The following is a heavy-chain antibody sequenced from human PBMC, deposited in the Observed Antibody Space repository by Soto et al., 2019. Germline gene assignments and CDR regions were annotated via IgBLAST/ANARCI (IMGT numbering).Heavy chain of an antibody. CDR3: ARGGVWDIVLVPAANLPRWFDP. Sequence: QVQLVQSGAEVKKPGSSVKVSCKASGGTFSSYAISWVRQAPGQGLEWMGGIIPIFGTANYAQKFQGRVTITADESTRTAYMELSSRRSEDTAVYYCARGGVWDIVLVPAANLPRWFDPWGQGTLVTVSS. CDR1: GGTFSSYA. V-gene: IGHV1-69*12. CDR2: IIPIFGTA. J-gene: IGHJ5*02. D-gene: IGHD2-2*01.